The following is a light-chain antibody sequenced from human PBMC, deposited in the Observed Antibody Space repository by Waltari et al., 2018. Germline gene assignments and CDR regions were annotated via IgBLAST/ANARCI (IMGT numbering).Light chain of an antibody. J-gene: IGKJ5*01. CDR1: RGIDAY. CDR2: DAS. V-gene: IGKV1-39*01. CDR3: QQSYSAPFT. Sequence: DIQMTQSPSSLSSSVGDRVTITCRASRGIDAYLNWYQQQPGKDPKLLIYDASTLQRGGPTRFSGGGIGTDFSLTISDLQPEDFATYFCQQSYSAPFTFGRGTRLE.